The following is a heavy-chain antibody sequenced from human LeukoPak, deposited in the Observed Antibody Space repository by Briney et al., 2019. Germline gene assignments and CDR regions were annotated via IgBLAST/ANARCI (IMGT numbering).Heavy chain of an antibody. Sequence: GGSLRLSCAASGFTFSSYWMSWVRQAPGKGLEWVSAISGSGGSTYYADSVKGRFTISRDNSKNTLYLQMNSLRAEDTAVYYCAKDRGYYDSSGYYLPSSFDYWGQGTLVTVSS. J-gene: IGHJ4*02. CDR1: GFTFSSYW. D-gene: IGHD3-22*01. CDR2: ISGSGGST. CDR3: AKDRGYYDSSGYYLPSSFDY. V-gene: IGHV3-23*01.